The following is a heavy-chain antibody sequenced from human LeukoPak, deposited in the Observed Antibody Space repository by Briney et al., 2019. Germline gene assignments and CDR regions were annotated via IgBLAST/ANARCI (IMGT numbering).Heavy chain of an antibody. CDR1: GFTFSSYA. CDR2: ISGSGGST. D-gene: IGHD4-11*01. Sequence: TGGSLRLSCAASGFTFSSYAMGWVRQAPGKGLEWVSVISGSGGSTYYADSVKGRFTISRDNSKNTLYLQMNSLRAEDTAVYYCAKGPNDSSNYLFDYWGQGTLVTVSS. J-gene: IGHJ4*02. CDR3: AKGPNDSSNYLFDY. V-gene: IGHV3-23*01.